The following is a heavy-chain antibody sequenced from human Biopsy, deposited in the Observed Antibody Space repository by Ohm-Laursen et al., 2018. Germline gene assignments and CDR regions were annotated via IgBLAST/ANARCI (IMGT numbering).Heavy chain of an antibody. CDR1: GGTFSSYV. Sequence: SAKVSCKASGGTFSSYVISWVRQAPGQGLEWMGRIIPTFDTPTYAPDFQGRVTFTPDKSTGTAHLDLSRLRSEDTAIYYCAGGAAKGNPYDHWGQGTLVTVSS. V-gene: IGHV1-69*06. J-gene: IGHJ5*02. CDR2: IIPTFDTP. D-gene: IGHD3-10*01. CDR3: AGGAAKGNPYDH.